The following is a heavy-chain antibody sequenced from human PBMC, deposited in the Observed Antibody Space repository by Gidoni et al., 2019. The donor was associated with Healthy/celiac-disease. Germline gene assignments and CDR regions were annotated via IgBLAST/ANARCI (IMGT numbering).Heavy chain of an antibody. CDR3: AKDRPGMLLWWSVQH. J-gene: IGHJ1*01. V-gene: IGHV3-23*01. CDR2: ISGSGGST. CDR1: GFTVSSYA. D-gene: IGHD2-21*01. Sequence: EVQLLESGGGLVQHGGSLRLSCAASGFTVSSYAMSWVRQAPGKGLEWVSAISGSGGSTYYADSVKGRFTISRDNSKNTLYLQMNSLRAEDTAVYYCAKDRPGMLLWWSVQHWGQGTLVTVSS.